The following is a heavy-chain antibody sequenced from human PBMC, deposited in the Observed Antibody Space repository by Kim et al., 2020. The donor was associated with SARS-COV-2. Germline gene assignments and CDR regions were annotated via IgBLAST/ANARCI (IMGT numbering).Heavy chain of an antibody. D-gene: IGHD3-16*01. CDR2: IIPIFNRP. CDR3: ARRNNLRGDLNDAWDLEV. Sequence: SVKVSCKASGGFFSSYGISWVRQVPGEGLEWMGGIIPIFNRPNYAARFQGRVSMTAGESTTTAYMELGSLRSEESAVYYCARRNNLRGDLNDAWDLEVLGQGTSVTVSS. J-gene: IGHJ6*02. CDR1: GGFFSSYG. V-gene: IGHV1-69*13.